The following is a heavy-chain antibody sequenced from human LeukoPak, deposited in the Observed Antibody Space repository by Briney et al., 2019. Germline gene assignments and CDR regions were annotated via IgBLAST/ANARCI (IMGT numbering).Heavy chain of an antibody. Sequence: ASVKVSCKASGYTFTGYYIHWVRQAPGQGLEWMGWINPNSGDTNYAQTFQGRVTMTRDTSISTAYMELSSLRSDDTAVYYCARDRIVIGTTPSINWFDPWGQGTLVTVSS. CDR1: GYTFTGYY. J-gene: IGHJ5*02. D-gene: IGHD2/OR15-2a*01. CDR3: ARDRIVIGTTPSINWFDP. V-gene: IGHV1-2*02. CDR2: INPNSGDT.